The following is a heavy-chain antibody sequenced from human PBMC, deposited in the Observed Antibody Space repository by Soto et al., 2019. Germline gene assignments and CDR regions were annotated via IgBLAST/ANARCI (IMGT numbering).Heavy chain of an antibody. CDR2: IYYSGST. V-gene: IGHV4-59*01. Sequence: QVQLQESGPGLVKPSETLSLTCTVSGGSISSYYWSWIRQPPGKGLEWIGYIYYSGSTNYNPSLTRRVTLSVDTSKNPFSLKLSSVTAADTAVYYCARDTDYGDYVPFDYWGQGTLVTVSS. J-gene: IGHJ4*02. D-gene: IGHD4-17*01. CDR3: ARDTDYGDYVPFDY. CDR1: GGSISSYY.